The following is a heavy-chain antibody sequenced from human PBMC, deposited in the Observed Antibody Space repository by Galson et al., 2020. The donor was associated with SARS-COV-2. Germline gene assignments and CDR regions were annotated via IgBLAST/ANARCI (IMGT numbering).Heavy chain of an antibody. Sequence: SETLSLTCTVSGDSISSDYYFWIRQPPGKRLEWIRHMYHSGTTNYNPSLKSRVTVSVDWSKNQLSLKLTSVTAADTAVYYCARQGYSGSRGGALDIWGQGTRVIVSS. CDR2: MYHSGTT. CDR1: GDSISSDY. D-gene: IGHD1-26*01. V-gene: IGHV4-59*08. J-gene: IGHJ3*02. CDR3: ARQGYSGSRGGALDI.